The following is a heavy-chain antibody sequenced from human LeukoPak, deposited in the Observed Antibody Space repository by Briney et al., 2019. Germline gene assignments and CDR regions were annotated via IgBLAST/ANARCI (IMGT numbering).Heavy chain of an antibody. CDR2: INPNSGGT. CDR3: TREVPYDTSVYYQPFDY. CDR1: GYTFTDYY. D-gene: IGHD3-22*01. Sequence: ASVKVSCKAFGYTFTDYYIHWVRQAPGQGLEWLGWINPNSGGTNYAQKLQGRVTMTTDTSTSTAYMELRSLRSDDTAVYYCTREVPYDTSVYYQPFDYWGQGTLVTVSS. J-gene: IGHJ4*02. V-gene: IGHV1-2*02.